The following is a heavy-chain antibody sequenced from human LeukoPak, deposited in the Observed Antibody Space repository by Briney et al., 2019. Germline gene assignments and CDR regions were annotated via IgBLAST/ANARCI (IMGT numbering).Heavy chain of an antibody. V-gene: IGHV3-21*01. Sequence: GGSLRLSCAASGFTFSSYWMSWVRQAPGKGLEWVSSLSSSSSYKFYADSVKGRFTISRDNAKNSLYLQMNSLRAEDTAVYYCARDTGSGSYYMGFDYWGQGTLVTVSS. CDR2: LSSSSSYK. D-gene: IGHD3-10*01. CDR1: GFTFSSYW. J-gene: IGHJ4*02. CDR3: ARDTGSGSYYMGFDY.